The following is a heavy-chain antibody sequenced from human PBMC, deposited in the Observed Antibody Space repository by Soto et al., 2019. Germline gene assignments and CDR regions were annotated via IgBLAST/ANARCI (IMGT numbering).Heavy chain of an antibody. CDR2: ISSTSNYI. Sequence: EVQLVESGGGLVKPGGSLRLSCAASGFTFSSYSMNWVRQAPGKGLEWVSSISSTSNYIDYADKVKGRFTISREYANNSLYLQMNSLRAEDTAVCHCARGWGDLLFDYWGQGTLVTVSS. D-gene: IGHD1-26*01. CDR3: ARGWGDLLFDY. CDR1: GFTFSSYS. J-gene: IGHJ4*02. V-gene: IGHV3-21*01.